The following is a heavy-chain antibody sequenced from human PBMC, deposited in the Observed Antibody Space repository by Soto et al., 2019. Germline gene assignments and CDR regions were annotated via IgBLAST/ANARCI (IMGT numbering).Heavy chain of an antibody. V-gene: IGHV3-23*01. D-gene: IGHD5-18*01. CDR1: GFTFSSYA. Sequence: EVQLLESGGGLVQPGGSLRLSCAASGFTFSSYAMSWVRQAPGKGLEWVSAISGSGGSTYYADSVKGRFTISRDNYKNTLYLQMNSLRAEDTAVYHCAKAGYSHGNPWFDYWGQGTLVTVSS. CDR2: ISGSGGST. J-gene: IGHJ4*02. CDR3: AKAGYSHGNPWFDY.